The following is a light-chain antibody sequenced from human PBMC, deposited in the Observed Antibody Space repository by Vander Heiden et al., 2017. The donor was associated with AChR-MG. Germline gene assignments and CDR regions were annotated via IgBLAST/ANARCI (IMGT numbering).Light chain of an antibody. CDR2: GNS. V-gene: IGLV1-40*01. Sequence: QPVLTQPPSVSGAPGPRVTISCTGRRSNIGAGYDVHWYQQLPGTAPNLLIYGNSNRPSGVPDRFSGSKSGTSASLAITGLQAEDEADYYCQSYDSSLSGWVFGGGTKLTVL. CDR1: RSNIGAGYD. CDR3: QSYDSSLSGWV. J-gene: IGLJ3*02.